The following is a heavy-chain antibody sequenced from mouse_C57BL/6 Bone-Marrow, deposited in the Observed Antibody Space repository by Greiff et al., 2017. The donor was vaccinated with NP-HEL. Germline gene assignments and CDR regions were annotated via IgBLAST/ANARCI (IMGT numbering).Heavy chain of an antibody. CDR3: ARVGVLTTVVAHFDY. D-gene: IGHD1-1*01. J-gene: IGHJ2*01. Sequence: EVQLQQSGPELVKPGASVKISCKASGYSFTDYNMNWVKQSNGKRLEWIGVINPNYGTTSYNQKFKGKATLTVDQSSSTAYMQLNSLTSEDSAVYYCARVGVLTTVVAHFDYWGQGTTLTVSS. CDR2: INPNYGTT. CDR1: GYSFTDYN. V-gene: IGHV1-39*01.